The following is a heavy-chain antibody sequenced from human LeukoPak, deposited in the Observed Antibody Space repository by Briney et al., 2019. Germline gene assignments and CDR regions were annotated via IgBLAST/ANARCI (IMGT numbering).Heavy chain of an antibody. CDR2: INPNSGGT. Sequence: GASVKVSSKASGYTFTGYYMHWVRQAPGQGLEWMGWINPNSGGTNYAQKFQGRVTMTRDTSISTAYMELSRLRSDDTAVYYCAREEVVVVPAAAYFDYWGQGTLVTVSS. CDR3: AREEVVVVPAAAYFDY. CDR1: GYTFTGYY. V-gene: IGHV1-2*02. J-gene: IGHJ4*02. D-gene: IGHD2-2*01.